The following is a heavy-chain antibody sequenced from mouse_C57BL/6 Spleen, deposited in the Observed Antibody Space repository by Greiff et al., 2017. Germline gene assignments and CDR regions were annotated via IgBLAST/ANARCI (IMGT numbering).Heavy chain of an antibody. CDR2: ISGGGGNT. J-gene: IGHJ3*01. V-gene: IGHV5-9*01. D-gene: IGHD1-1*01. Sequence: EVHLVESGGGLVKPGGSLKLSCAASGFTFSSYTMSWVRQTPEKRLEWVATISGGGGNTYYPDSVKGRFTISRDNAKNTLYLQMSSLRSEDTALYYCARRHYYYGSTPFAYWGQGTLVTVSA. CDR3: ARRHYYYGSTPFAY. CDR1: GFTFSSYT.